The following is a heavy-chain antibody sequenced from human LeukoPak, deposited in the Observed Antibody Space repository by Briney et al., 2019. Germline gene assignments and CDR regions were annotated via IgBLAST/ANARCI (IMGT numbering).Heavy chain of an antibody. V-gene: IGHV4-39*07. J-gene: IGHJ4*02. Sequence: PSETLSLTCTVSGGSISSYYWGWIRQPPGKGLEWIGSIYYSGSTYYNPSLKSRATISVDTSKNQFSLNLSSVTAADTAVYYCARIDSTGWFRGGDYWGQGTLVTVSS. CDR1: GGSISSYY. CDR3: ARIDSTGWFRGGDY. D-gene: IGHD6-19*01. CDR2: IYYSGST.